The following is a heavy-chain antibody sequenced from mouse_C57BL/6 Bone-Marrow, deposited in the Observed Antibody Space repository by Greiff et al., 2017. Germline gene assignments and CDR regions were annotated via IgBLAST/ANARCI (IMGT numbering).Heavy chain of an antibody. CDR1: GFNIKDDY. CDR2: IDPENGDT. J-gene: IGHJ2*01. V-gene: IGHV14-4*01. Sequence: EVKLQQSGAELVRPGASVKLSCTASGFNIKDDYMHWVKQRPEQGLEWIGWIDPENGDTDYAPTFKGKATITADTSSNTAYLQLSSLTSEDTAVYYCTTVVHYWGQGTTLTVSS. CDR3: TTVVHY. D-gene: IGHD1-1*01.